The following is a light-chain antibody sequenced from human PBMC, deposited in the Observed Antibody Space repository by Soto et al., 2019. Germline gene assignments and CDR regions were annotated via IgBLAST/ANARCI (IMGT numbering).Light chain of an antibody. CDR2: DAY. Sequence: DIQMTQSPSSLSASVGDRVTITCQASQDISNYLNWYQQKPGKAPKLLIYDAYNVETGVPSRFSGSGSGTDFTFTISSLQPEDIATYYCQQYDNLFTFGPGTKVDIK. V-gene: IGKV1-33*01. CDR3: QQYDNLFT. CDR1: QDISNY. J-gene: IGKJ3*01.